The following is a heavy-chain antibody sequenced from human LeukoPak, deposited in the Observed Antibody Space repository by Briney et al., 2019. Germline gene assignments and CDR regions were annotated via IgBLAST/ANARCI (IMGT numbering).Heavy chain of an antibody. V-gene: IGHV5-51*01. CDR1: GYSFTSYC. D-gene: IGHD1-26*01. CDR2: IYPGYSDT. Sequence: GESLKISCNGSGYSFTSYCIVWVRQMPGKGLEWVGIIYPGYSDTRYSPSFQAQFTISADKSISTPYLQWRGLPASDTAIYYCDTSLGGANSFRKYYYYGMDVWGQRTTVSVCS. CDR3: DTSLGGANSFRKYYYYGMDV. J-gene: IGHJ6*02.